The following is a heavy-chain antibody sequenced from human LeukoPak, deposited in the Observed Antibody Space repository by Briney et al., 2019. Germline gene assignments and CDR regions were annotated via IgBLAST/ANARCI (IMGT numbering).Heavy chain of an antibody. CDR1: GGSISNYY. CDR2: IHYSGST. J-gene: IGHJ3*02. V-gene: IGHV4-59*01. D-gene: IGHD2-2*01. Sequence: SETLSLTCTVSGGSISNYYWSWIRQPPGKGLEWIGYIHYSGSTNYNPSLKSRVTTSVDTSKNQFSLKLSSVTAADTAVYYCARDGGLPGSTSFHDGAFDIWGQGTMVTVSS. CDR3: ARDGGLPGSTSFHDGAFDI.